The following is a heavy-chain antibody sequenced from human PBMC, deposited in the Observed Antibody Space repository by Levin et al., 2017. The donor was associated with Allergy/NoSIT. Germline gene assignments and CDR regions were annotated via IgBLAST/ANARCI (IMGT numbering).Heavy chain of an antibody. CDR2: ISWNSGSI. V-gene: IGHV3-9*01. Sequence: PGGSLRLSCAASGFTFDDYAMHWVRQAPGKGLEWVSGISWNSGSIGYADSVKGRFTISRDNAKNSLYLQMNSLRAEDTALYYCAKDWYNYYDSSGEGPGPFQHWGQGTLVTVSS. J-gene: IGHJ1*01. CDR1: GFTFDDYA. D-gene: IGHD3-22*01. CDR3: AKDWYNYYDSSGEGPGPFQH.